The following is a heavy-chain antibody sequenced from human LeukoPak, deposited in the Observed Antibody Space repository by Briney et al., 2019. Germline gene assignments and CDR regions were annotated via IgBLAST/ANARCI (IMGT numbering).Heavy chain of an antibody. Sequence: SVKVSCKASGGTFSSYAISWVRQAPGQGLEWMGGIIPIFGTANYAQKFQGRVTITTDESTSTAYMELSSLRSEDTAVYYCARSHNHYDSSGYYLNFWFDPWGQGTLVTVSS. CDR3: ARSHNHYDSSGYYLNFWFDP. CDR1: GGTFSSYA. D-gene: IGHD3-22*01. V-gene: IGHV1-69*05. J-gene: IGHJ5*02. CDR2: IIPIFGTA.